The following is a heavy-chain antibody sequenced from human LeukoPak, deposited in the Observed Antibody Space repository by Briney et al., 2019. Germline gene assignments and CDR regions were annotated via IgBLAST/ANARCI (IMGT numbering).Heavy chain of an antibody. Sequence: PGGSLRLSCAASGFVFSSYWMHWVRQAPGKGLVWVSRIYTDGSYTNYADSVKGRFTISRDNAKNTLSLHMNSLRAEDMAVYYCARGGDESLDHWGQGTLVTVSS. CDR3: ARGGDESLDH. CDR1: GFVFSSYW. J-gene: IGHJ4*02. D-gene: IGHD2-21*01. CDR2: IYTDGSYT. V-gene: IGHV3-74*01.